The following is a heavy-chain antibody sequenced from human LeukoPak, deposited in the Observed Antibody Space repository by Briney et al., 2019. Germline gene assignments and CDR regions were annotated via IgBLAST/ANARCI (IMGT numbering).Heavy chain of an antibody. CDR3: ARYCSSTGCQGDFDY. Sequence: SETLSLTCTVSGGSISSGGYYWSWIRQHPGKGLEWIGYIYYSGSTYYNPSLKSRVTISVDTSKNQFSLKLSSVTAADTAVYYCARYCSSTGCQGDFDYWGQGTLVTVSS. J-gene: IGHJ4*02. CDR2: IYYSGST. CDR1: GGSISSGGYY. D-gene: IGHD2-2*01. V-gene: IGHV4-31*03.